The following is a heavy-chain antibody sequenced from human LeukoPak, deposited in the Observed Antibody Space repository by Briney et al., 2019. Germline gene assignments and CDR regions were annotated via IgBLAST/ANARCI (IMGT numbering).Heavy chain of an antibody. J-gene: IGHJ6*02. D-gene: IGHD3-9*01. CDR3: ARDLAVIRYFDWLSPRGDYYYYGMDV. CDR1: GYTFTGYY. Sequence: ASVKVSCKASGYTFTGYYMHWVRQAPGQGLEWMGWINPNSGGTNYAQKFQGRVTMTRDTSISTAYMELSRLRSDDTAVYYCARDLAVIRYFDWLSPRGDYYYYGMDVWGQGTTVTVPS. V-gene: IGHV1-2*02. CDR2: INPNSGGT.